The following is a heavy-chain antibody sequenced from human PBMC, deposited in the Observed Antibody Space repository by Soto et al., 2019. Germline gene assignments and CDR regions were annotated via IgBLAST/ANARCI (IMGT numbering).Heavy chain of an antibody. D-gene: IGHD2-15*01. CDR3: TRDRVLVGYCSGGSCYSASDAFDI. Sequence: GGSLRLSCTASGFTFGDYAMSWFRQAPGKGLEWVGFIRSKAYGGTTEYAASVKGRFTISRDDSKSIAYLQMNSLKTEDTAVYYCTRDRVLVGYCSGGSCYSASDAFDIWGQGTMVTVSS. V-gene: IGHV3-49*03. CDR1: GFTFGDYA. J-gene: IGHJ3*02. CDR2: IRSKAYGGTT.